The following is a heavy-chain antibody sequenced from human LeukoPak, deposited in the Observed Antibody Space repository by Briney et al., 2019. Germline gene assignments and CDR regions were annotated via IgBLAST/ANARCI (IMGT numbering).Heavy chain of an antibody. CDR1: GFTFSNYA. J-gene: IGHJ4*02. D-gene: IGHD2-8*01. V-gene: IGHV3-74*01. CDR2: VDNDGGSI. CDR3: ARVQSWPSWELCPNGVCYSSFDN. Sequence: QAGGSLRLSCAASGFTFSNYAMSWVRRAPGKGLMWISRVDNDGGSIIYADSVKGRFTISRDNAKNTLYLQMNSLRAEDTAVYYCARVQSWPSWELCPNGVCYSSFDNWGKGTLVTVSS.